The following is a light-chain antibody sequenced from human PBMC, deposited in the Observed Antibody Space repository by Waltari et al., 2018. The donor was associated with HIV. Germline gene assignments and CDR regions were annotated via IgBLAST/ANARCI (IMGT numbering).Light chain of an antibody. CDR1: SSDVGGYNY. J-gene: IGLJ1*01. CDR3: SSYTSSRSDV. V-gene: IGLV2-14*03. Sequence: QSALTQPASVSGSPGQSITISCTGTSSDVGGYNYVSWYQQHPGKAPKLMIYAVSNRPSGVSNRFSGSKSGNTASLTISGLQAEDEADYYCSSYTSSRSDVFGTGTRVTV. CDR2: AVS.